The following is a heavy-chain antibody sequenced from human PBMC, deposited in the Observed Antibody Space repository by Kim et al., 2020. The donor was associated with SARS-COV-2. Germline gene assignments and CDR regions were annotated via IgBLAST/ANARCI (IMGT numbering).Heavy chain of an antibody. Sequence: GGSLRLSCAASGFSLSSSYMSWVRQAPGKGPEWVSVIYSGGPTYYADSVEGPFTISRDISKNMVYLQMNSLRAEDTAVYYCARVYDSSSWYDSWGQGTLVTVSS. CDR1: GFSLSSSY. J-gene: IGHJ5*01. CDR2: IYSGGPT. CDR3: ARVYDSSSWYDS. V-gene: IGHV3-53*01. D-gene: IGHD6-6*01.